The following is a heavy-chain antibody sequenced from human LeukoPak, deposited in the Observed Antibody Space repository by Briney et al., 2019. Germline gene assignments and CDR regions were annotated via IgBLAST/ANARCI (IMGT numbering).Heavy chain of an antibody. J-gene: IGHJ3*02. CDR2: ISGSGGST. CDR1: GFTFSSYA. D-gene: IGHD6-19*01. Sequence: HTGGSLRLSCAASGFTFSSYAMSWVRQAPGKGLEWVSAISGSGGSTYYADSVKGRFTISRDNSKNTLYLQMNSLRAEDTAVYYCARWYSSGWWDWMGAFDIWGQGTMVTVSS. CDR3: ARWYSSGWWDWMGAFDI. V-gene: IGHV3-23*01.